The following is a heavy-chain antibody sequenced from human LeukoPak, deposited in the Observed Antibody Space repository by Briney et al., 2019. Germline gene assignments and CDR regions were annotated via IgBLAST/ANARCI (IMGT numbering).Heavy chain of an antibody. D-gene: IGHD2-2*01. V-gene: IGHV5-51*03. J-gene: IGHJ4*02. CDR1: GYSSTSYW. CDR3: GRVVPAAQNDY. Sequence: GESLNFSCTGSGYSSTSYWIGWVRQMPRKGLEWMGMIYPGDSDTRYRQSLQGHVTISADKSISTACLQWSSLKASDSALFYCGRVVPAAQNDYWGQGTLVTVSS. CDR2: IYPGDSDT.